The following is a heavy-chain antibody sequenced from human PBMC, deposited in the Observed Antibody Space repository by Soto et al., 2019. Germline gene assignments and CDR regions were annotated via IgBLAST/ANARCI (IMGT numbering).Heavy chain of an antibody. J-gene: IGHJ4*02. V-gene: IGHV3-30*18. D-gene: IGHD3-22*01. CDR3: AKETYFPIVVVGYFDY. CDR1: GFTFSSYG. CDR2: ISYDGSNK. Sequence: PGWSLRLSFAASGFTFSSYGMHWVRQAPGKGLEWVAVISYDGSNKYYADSVKGRFTISSDNSKNTLYLQMNSLRAEDTDVYYCAKETYFPIVVVGYFDYWGQGTLVTVSS.